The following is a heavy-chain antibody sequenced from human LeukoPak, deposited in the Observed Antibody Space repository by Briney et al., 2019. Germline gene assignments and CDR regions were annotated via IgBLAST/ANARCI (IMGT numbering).Heavy chain of an antibody. J-gene: IGHJ4*02. CDR1: GGSISSSSYY. V-gene: IGHV4-39*07. CDR2: IYYSGST. CDR3: FSVGGSGSYTDY. D-gene: IGHD3-10*01. Sequence: SETLSLTCTVSGGSISSSSYYWGWIRQPPGKGLEWIGSIYYSGSTYYNPSLKSRVTISVDTSKNQFSLKLSSVTAADTAVYYCFSVGGSGSYTDYWGQGTLVTVSS.